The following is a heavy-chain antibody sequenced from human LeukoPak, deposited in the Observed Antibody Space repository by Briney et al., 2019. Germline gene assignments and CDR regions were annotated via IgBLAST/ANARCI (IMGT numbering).Heavy chain of an antibody. CDR3: ARVNRDSSGWPYWRESYYFDY. Sequence: SETLSLTCTVSGGSISSYYWSWIRQPPGKGLEWIGYIYYSGSTNYNPSLKSRVTISVDTSKNQFSLKLSSVTAADTAVYYCARVNRDSSGWPYWRESYYFDYWGQGTLVTVSS. J-gene: IGHJ4*02. D-gene: IGHD6-19*01. V-gene: IGHV4-59*01. CDR1: GGSISSYY. CDR2: IYYSGST.